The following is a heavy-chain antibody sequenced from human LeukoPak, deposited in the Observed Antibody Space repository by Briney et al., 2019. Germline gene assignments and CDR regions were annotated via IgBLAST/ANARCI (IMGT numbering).Heavy chain of an antibody. V-gene: IGHV1-18*01. CDR3: ARELGSNYVYYYGMDV. D-gene: IGHD4-11*01. J-gene: IGHJ6*02. CDR1: GYTFTGYG. Sequence: ASVKVSCKASGYTFTGYGISWVRQAPGQGLEWMGWISAYNGNTNYAQKLQGRVTMTTDTSTSTAYMELRSLRSDDAAVYYCARELGSNYVYYYGMDVWGQGTTVTVSS. CDR2: ISAYNGNT.